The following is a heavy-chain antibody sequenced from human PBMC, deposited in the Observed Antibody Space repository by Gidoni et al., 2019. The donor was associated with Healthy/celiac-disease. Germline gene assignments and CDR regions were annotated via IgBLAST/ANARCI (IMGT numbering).Heavy chain of an antibody. Sequence: QVQLVESGGGVVQPGRSLRLSCAASGFTFSSYGMHWVRQAPGKGLEWVAVIWYDGSNEYYADSVKGRFTISRDNSKNTLYLQMNSLRAEDTAVYYCARDIRSGWSELEFDPWGQGTLVTVSS. J-gene: IGHJ5*02. CDR3: ARDIRSGWSELEFDP. V-gene: IGHV3-33*01. D-gene: IGHD6-19*01. CDR1: GFTFSSYG. CDR2: IWYDGSNE.